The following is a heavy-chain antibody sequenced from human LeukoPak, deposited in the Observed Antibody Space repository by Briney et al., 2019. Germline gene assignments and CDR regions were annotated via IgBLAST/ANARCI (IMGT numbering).Heavy chain of an antibody. CDR1: GGSISSYY. CDR2: IHYSGST. CDR3: WRPHCSNSVCSSSRVDF. V-gene: IGHV4-39*01. Sequence: PSETLSLTCTVSGGSISSYYWGWIRQPPGKGLEWIGNIHYSGSTYYSPSLKNRVTISVDTSKNQFSLRLKSVTAADTAVYYCWRPHCSNSVCSSSRVDFWGQGTLVTVSS. D-gene: IGHD2-8*01. J-gene: IGHJ4*02.